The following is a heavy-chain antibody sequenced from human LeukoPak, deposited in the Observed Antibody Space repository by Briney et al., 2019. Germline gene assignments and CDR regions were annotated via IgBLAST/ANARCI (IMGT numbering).Heavy chain of an antibody. V-gene: IGHV4-59*01. CDR3: ARVPRYCTGSSCWDYYYYMDV. J-gene: IGHJ6*03. CDR2: VSCSGST. CDR1: GGSISSYY. Sequence: SETLSLTCTVSGGSISSYYWSWVRQPPGKGLEWIGYVSCSGSTDYNPSLKSRVIISIDTSKNQFSLRLSSVTAADTAVYYCARVPRYCTGSSCWDYYYYMDVWGTGTTVTVSS. D-gene: IGHD2-8*02.